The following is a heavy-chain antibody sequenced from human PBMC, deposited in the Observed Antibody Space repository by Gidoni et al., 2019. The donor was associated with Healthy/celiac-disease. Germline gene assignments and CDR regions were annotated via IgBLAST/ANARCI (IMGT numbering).Heavy chain of an antibody. Sequence: EVQLVESGGGLVKPGGSLRLSCAASGFTFSNAWMSWVRQAPGKGLEWVGRIKSKTDGGTTDYAAPVKGRFTISRDDSKNTLYLQMNSLKTEDTAVYYCTTDYDILSGTEGYWGQGTLVTVSS. D-gene: IGHD3-9*01. V-gene: IGHV3-15*01. CDR3: TTDYDILSGTEGY. J-gene: IGHJ4*02. CDR1: GFTFSNAW. CDR2: IKSKTDGGTT.